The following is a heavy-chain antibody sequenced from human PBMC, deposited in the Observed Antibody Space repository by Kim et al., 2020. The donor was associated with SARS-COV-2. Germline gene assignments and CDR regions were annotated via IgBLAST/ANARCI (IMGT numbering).Heavy chain of an antibody. Sequence: SETLSLTCAVYGGSFSGYYWSWVRQPPGKGLEWIGEINHSGRSNYNPSLKSRVTISVDRSKNQFSLKLKSVTAADMAVYYCARGLGVDLLSTVSGYLDSWGRGTPVTVSS. V-gene: IGHV4-34*01. CDR2: INHSGRS. J-gene: IGHJ2*01. CDR1: GGSFSGYY. CDR3: ARGLGVDLLSTVSGYLDS. D-gene: IGHD1-1*01.